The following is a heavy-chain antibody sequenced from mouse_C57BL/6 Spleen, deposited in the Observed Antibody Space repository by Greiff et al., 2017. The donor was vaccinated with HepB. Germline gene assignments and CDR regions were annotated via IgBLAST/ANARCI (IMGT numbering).Heavy chain of an antibody. CDR1: GYTFTDYY. J-gene: IGHJ2*01. CDR2: INPNNGGT. CDR3: ARDYYGSRFDY. Sequence: VQLQQSGPELVKPGASVKISCKASGYTFTDYYMNWVKQSHGKSLEWIGDINPNNGGTSYNQKFKGKATLTVDKSSSTAYMELRSLTSEDSAVYYCARDYYGSRFDYWGQGTTLTVSS. V-gene: IGHV1-26*01. D-gene: IGHD1-1*01.